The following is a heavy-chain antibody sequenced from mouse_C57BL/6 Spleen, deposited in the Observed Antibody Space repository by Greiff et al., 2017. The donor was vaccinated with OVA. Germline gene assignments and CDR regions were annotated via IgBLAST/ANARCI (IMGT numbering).Heavy chain of an antibody. D-gene: IGHD2-4*01. CDR3: ARHEEYDYDDYYAMDY. CDR2: FYPGSGSI. Sequence: QVQLKQSGAELVKPGASVKLSCKASGYTFTEYTIHWVKQRSGQGLEWIGWFYPGSGSIKYNEKFKDKATLTADKSSSTVYMELSRLTSEDSAVYFCARHEEYDYDDYYAMDYWGQGTSVTVSS. J-gene: IGHJ4*01. CDR1: GYTFTEYT. V-gene: IGHV1-62-2*01.